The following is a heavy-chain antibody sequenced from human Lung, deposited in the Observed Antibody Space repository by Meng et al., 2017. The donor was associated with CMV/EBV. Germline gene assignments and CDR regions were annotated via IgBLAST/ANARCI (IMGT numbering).Heavy chain of an antibody. J-gene: IGHJ4*02. V-gene: IGHV3-30-3*01. CDR2: ISYDGSNK. CDR3: ARDGLHLYRYLECLFGYFFDN. CDR1: GFXFSSYA. Sequence: GGSXRLXCAASGFXFSSYAMHWVRQAPGKGLEWVAVISYDGSNKYYADSVKGRFTISRDNSKNTLYLQMNSLRAEDTAVYYCARDGLHLYRYLECLFGYFFDNXGQGXMVTVSS. D-gene: IGHD3-3*01.